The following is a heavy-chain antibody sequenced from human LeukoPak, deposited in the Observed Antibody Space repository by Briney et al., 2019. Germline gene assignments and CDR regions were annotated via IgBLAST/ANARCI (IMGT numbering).Heavy chain of an antibody. CDR3: ARGGSGYYETFDY. CDR1: GGSISSYY. V-gene: IGHV4-59*01. CDR2: IYYSGST. Sequence: SETLSLTCTVSGGSISSYYWSWIRQPPGKGLEWIGYIYYSGSTNYNPSLKSRVTISVDTSKNQFSLKLSSVTAAGTAVYYCARGGSGYYETFDYWGQGTLVTVSS. D-gene: IGHD3-22*01. J-gene: IGHJ4*02.